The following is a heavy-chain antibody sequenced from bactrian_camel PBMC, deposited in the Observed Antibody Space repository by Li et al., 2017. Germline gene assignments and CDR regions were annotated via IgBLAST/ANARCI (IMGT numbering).Heavy chain of an antibody. CDR1: GFTFSSYS. J-gene: IGHJ4*01. Sequence: VQLVESGGGLVQPGGSLRLSCAASGFTFSSYSMRCVRQAPGKGLEWVSSIGSDGSNTYYADSVKGRFTIFRNNDNNTVFLQMTALQLDDTAMYYCAAKLGVKSGTACYTFVRLPNELVYRGQGTQVTVS. CDR3: AAKLGVKSGTACYTFVRLPNELVY. D-gene: IGHD3*01. CDR2: IGSDGSNT. V-gene: IGHV3S6*01.